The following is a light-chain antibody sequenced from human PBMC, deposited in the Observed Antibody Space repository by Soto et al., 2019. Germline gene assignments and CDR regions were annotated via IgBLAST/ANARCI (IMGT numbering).Light chain of an antibody. J-gene: IGLJ1*01. Sequence: QSALTQPASVSGSDGQSITISCTGTSSDVGGYNYVSWYQQRPGKAPKLIIYEVSNRPSGVSNRFSGSKSGNTASLTISGLQGDDEADYYCSSYASSRPYVFGTGTKLTVL. CDR1: SSDVGGYNY. CDR3: SSYASSRPYV. V-gene: IGLV2-14*01. CDR2: EVS.